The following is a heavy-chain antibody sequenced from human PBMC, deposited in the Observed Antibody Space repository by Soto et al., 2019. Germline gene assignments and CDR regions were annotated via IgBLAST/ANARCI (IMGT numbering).Heavy chain of an antibody. D-gene: IGHD5-12*01. V-gene: IGHV1-69*06. CDR3: ARDGIVATNYYYGMDV. Sequence: QVQLVQSGAEVKKPGSSVKVSCKASGGTFSSYAISWVRQAPGQGLELMGGIIPIFGTANYAQKFQGRVTITADKSTSTAYMELSGLRSEYTAVYDCARDGIVATNYYYGMDVWGQGTTVTVSS. CDR2: IIPIFGTA. J-gene: IGHJ6*02. CDR1: GGTFSSYA.